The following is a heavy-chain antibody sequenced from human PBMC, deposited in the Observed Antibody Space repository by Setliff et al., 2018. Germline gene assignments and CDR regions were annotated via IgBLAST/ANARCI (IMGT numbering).Heavy chain of an antibody. V-gene: IGHV4-31*03. CDR2: IYYSGST. J-gene: IGHJ5*02. Sequence: NPSETLSLTCTVSGGSISSGGYYWSWIRQHPGKGLEWIGYIYYSGSTYYNPSLKSRVTISVDTSKNQFSLKLSSVTAADTAVYYCARGRYWFAPNWFDPWGRGTLVTVSS. CDR1: GGSISSGGYY. CDR3: ARGRYWFAPNWFDP. D-gene: IGHD2-21*01.